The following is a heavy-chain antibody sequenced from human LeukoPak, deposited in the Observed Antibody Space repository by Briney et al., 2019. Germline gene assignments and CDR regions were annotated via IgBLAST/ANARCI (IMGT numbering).Heavy chain of an antibody. CDR3: ARLHLGIGHFYGMDV. J-gene: IGHJ6*02. V-gene: IGHV1-3*04. Sequence: GASVKVSCKASGYTFTSYGIHWVRQAPGQRLEWMGWINTGNGNTEYSQKFQGRVTITRDTYASTAYMELSSLRSEDTAVYYCARLHLGIGHFYGMDVWGQGTTVTVSS. D-gene: IGHD7-27*01. CDR2: INTGNGNT. CDR1: GYTFTSYG.